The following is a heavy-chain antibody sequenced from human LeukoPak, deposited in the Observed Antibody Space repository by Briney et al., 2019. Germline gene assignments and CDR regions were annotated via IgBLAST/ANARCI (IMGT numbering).Heavy chain of an antibody. J-gene: IGHJ4*02. Sequence: GSLRLSCAASGFIFSSYEMNWVRQAPGKGLEWVSYISSSGSTIYYADSVKGRFTISRDNAKNSLYLQMNSLRAEDTAVYYCARVGYSYGLDYWGQGTLVTVSS. CDR3: ARVGYSYGLDY. V-gene: IGHV3-48*03. CDR2: ISSSGSTI. D-gene: IGHD5-18*01. CDR1: GFIFSSYE.